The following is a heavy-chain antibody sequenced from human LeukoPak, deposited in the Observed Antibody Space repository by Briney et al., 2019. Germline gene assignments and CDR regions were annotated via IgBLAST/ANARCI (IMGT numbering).Heavy chain of an antibody. Sequence: AGGSLRLSCAASGFTFNSYAMYWVRQAPGKGLEWVSGIFGSGGSAHYGDSVKGRFTISRDNSKNTMYLQMDSLRVEDTAVYYCGKTTTGYSSGRYPGWPVDYWGQGTLVTVSS. V-gene: IGHV3-23*01. CDR2: IFGSGGSA. CDR1: GFTFNSYA. CDR3: GKTTTGYSSGRYPGWPVDY. D-gene: IGHD6-19*01. J-gene: IGHJ4*02.